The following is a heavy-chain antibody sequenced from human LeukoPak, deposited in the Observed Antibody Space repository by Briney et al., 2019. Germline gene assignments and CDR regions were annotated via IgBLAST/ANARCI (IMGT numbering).Heavy chain of an antibody. CDR2: ISAYNGNT. CDR1: GYTFTSYG. D-gene: IGHD4-17*01. J-gene: IGHJ5*02. Sequence: ASVKVSCKASGYTFTSYGISWVRQAHGQGNEWMGWISAYNGNTNYAQKVQGRVTMTTDTSTSTAYMELRSLRSDDTAVYYCARGPHDYGDYYDLFDPWGQGTLVTVSS. V-gene: IGHV1-18*01. CDR3: ARGPHDYGDYYDLFDP.